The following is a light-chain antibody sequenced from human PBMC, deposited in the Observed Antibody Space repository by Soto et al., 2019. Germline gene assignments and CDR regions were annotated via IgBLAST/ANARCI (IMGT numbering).Light chain of an antibody. V-gene: IGLV2-14*01. J-gene: IGLJ2*01. CDR2: DVS. CDR3: SSYTGSSTHVV. CDR1: SSDVGGYNY. Sequence: QSALTQPASVSGSPGQSITNSCTGTSSDVGGYNYVSWYQQHPGKAPKLMIYDVSNRPSGVSNRFSGSKSGNTASLTISGLQAEDEADYYCSSYTGSSTHVVFGGGTKLTVL.